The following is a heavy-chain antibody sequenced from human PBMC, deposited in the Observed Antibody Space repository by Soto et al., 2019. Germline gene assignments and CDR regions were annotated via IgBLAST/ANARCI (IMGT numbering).Heavy chain of an antibody. V-gene: IGHV4-59*01. CDR3: ARYGSGSSVWFDP. J-gene: IGHJ5*02. D-gene: IGHD3-10*01. CDR2: FYYSGST. Sequence: QVQLQESGPGLVKPSETLSLTCTVSGGSISSYYWSWIRQPPGKGLEWIGYFYYSGSTNYNPSLRXGXSSYVDASKNPFSLNLSSVTAAGPAVYYCARYGSGSSVWFDPWGQGTLVTVSS. CDR1: GGSISSYY.